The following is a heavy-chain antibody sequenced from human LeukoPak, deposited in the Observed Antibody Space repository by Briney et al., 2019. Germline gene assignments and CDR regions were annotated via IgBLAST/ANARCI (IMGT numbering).Heavy chain of an antibody. CDR2: ISGSGAGT. V-gene: IGHV3-23*01. CDR1: GFTFSSYA. J-gene: IGHJ4*02. D-gene: IGHD2-15*01. CDR3: AKQLGYCSDGSCYFPY. Sequence: QPGGSLRLSCAASGFTFSSYAMSWVRQAPGKGLEWVSAISGSGAGTYYVDSVKGRFTISRDNSKNTLYLQMNSLRAEDTALYYCAKQLGYCSDGSCYFPYWGQGTLVTVSS.